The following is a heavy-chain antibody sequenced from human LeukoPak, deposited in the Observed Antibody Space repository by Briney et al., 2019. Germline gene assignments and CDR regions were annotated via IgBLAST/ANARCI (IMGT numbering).Heavy chain of an antibody. D-gene: IGHD3-22*01. Sequence: SETLSLTCTVSGGSISSYYWSWIRHPPGKGLEWIGYIYYSWSTNYNPSLKSRVTISVDTSKNQFSLKLSSVTAADTAVYYCASSSRHYYDSSGYFDYWGQGTLVTVSS. CDR2: IYYSWST. V-gene: IGHV4-59*01. CDR1: GGSISSYY. J-gene: IGHJ4*02. CDR3: ASSSRHYYDSSGYFDY.